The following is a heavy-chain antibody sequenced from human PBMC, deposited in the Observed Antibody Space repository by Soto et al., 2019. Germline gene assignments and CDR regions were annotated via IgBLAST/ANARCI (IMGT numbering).Heavy chain of an antibody. D-gene: IGHD1-26*01. CDR3: ARRVPGITTDY. J-gene: IGHJ4*02. V-gene: IGHV4-34*01. Sequence: SETLSLTCTVSGGSISSYYWSWIRQPPGKGLEWIGEVNHSGSANYNPSLKSRVTISVDTTRNQFSLKLRSVTAADTAKYYCARRVPGITTDYWGQGIQVTVSS. CDR1: GGSISSYY. CDR2: VNHSGSA.